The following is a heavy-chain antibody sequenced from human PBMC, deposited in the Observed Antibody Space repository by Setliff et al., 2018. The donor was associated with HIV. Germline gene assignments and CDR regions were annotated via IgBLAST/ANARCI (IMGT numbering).Heavy chain of an antibody. V-gene: IGHV3-23*01. D-gene: IGHD5-12*01. J-gene: IGHJ3*01. CDR3: ARTSGDAYNYEGAFDV. CDR2: IGGSGGST. CDR1: GFTFSSYA. Sequence: GGSLRLSCAASGFTFSSYAMNWVRQAPGKGLEWVSVIGGSGGSTYYADSVKGRFTISRDNSKNTLYLQMNSLRAEDTAIYYCARTSGDAYNYEGAFDVWGQGTLVTVSS.